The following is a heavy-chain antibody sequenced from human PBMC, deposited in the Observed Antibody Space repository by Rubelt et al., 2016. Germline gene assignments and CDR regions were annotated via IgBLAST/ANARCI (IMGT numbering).Heavy chain of an antibody. D-gene: IGHD1-7*01. CDR1: GGSISSSSYY. Sequence: QLQLQESGPGLVKPSETLSLTCTVSGGSISSSSYYWGWIRQPPGKGLEWIGSIYYSGSTYYNPSLKSRVPISVVTSKNQFSLKLGSVTAADTAVYYCARDPRAGTTSFDYWGQGTLVTVSS. J-gene: IGHJ4*02. V-gene: IGHV4-39*07. CDR3: ARDPRAGTTSFDY. CDR2: IYYSGST.